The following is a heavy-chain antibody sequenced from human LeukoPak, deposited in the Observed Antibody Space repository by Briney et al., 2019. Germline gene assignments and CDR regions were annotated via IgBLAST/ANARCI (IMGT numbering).Heavy chain of an antibody. CDR2: ISGSGGST. Sequence: GGSLRLSCAASGFTFSNYGMNWVRQAPGKGLEWVSAISGSGGSTYYADSVKGRFTISRDNSKNTLYLQMNSLRDEDTAVYYCAKDKGSGSLDGMDVWGQGTTVTVSS. J-gene: IGHJ6*02. V-gene: IGHV3-23*01. CDR3: AKDKGSGSLDGMDV. D-gene: IGHD3-10*01. CDR1: GFTFSNYG.